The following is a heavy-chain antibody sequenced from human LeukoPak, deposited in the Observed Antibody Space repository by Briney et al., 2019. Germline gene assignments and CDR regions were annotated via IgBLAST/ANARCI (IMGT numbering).Heavy chain of an antibody. CDR3: ARDREFWYFDL. V-gene: IGHV4-59*01. CDR2: IYYSGST. CDR1: GGSISSYY. Sequence: SGTLSLTCTVSGGSISSYYWSWIRQSPGKGLEWIGYIYYSGSTKYNPSLKSRVTISVDTSKNQFSLKLSSVTAADTAVYYCARDREFWYFDLWGRGTLVTVSS. J-gene: IGHJ2*01. D-gene: IGHD3-10*01.